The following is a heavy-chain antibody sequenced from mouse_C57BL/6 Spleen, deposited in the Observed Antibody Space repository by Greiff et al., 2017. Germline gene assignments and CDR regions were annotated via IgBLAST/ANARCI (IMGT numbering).Heavy chain of an antibody. J-gene: IGHJ3*01. Sequence: DVKLVESGPGLVKPSQSLSLTCSVTGYSITSGYYWNWIRQFPGNKLEWMGYISYDGSNNYNPSLKNRISITRDTSKNQFFLKLNSVTTEDTATYYCARDRDDYELSWFAYWGQGTLVTVSA. CDR3: ARDRDDYELSWFAY. CDR2: ISYDGSN. V-gene: IGHV3-6*01. CDR1: GYSITSGYY. D-gene: IGHD2-4*01.